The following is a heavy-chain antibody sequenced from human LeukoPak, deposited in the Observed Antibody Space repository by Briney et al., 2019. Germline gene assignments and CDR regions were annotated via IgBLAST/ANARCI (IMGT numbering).Heavy chain of an antibody. Sequence: ASVKVSCKASGYTFTSYDINWVRQATGQGLEWMGWMNPNSGNTGYAQKFQGRVTMTRNTSISTAYMELSSLRSEDTAVYYCARGRTLHRGGPMSQWLAGTRNWFDPWGQGTLVTVSS. CDR3: ARGRTLHRGGPMSQWLAGTRNWFDP. D-gene: IGHD6-19*01. V-gene: IGHV1-8*01. CDR1: GYTFTSYD. J-gene: IGHJ5*02. CDR2: MNPNSGNT.